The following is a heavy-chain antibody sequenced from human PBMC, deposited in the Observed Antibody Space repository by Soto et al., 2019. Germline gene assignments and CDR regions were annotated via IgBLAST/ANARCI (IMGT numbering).Heavy chain of an antibody. CDR2: IWRDGNNK. J-gene: IGHJ4*02. CDR1: GFTFSSYG. V-gene: IGHV3-33*01. D-gene: IGHD1-26*01. CDR3: AREGPVGATAPDY. Sequence: QVQLVESGGGVVQPGRSLRLSCAASGFTFSSYGMHWVRQAPGKGLEWVAVIWRDGNNKYYAESVKGRFTISRDNSKNTGYLQMNSLRAEDTAVYYCAREGPVGATAPDYWGRGTLVTVSS.